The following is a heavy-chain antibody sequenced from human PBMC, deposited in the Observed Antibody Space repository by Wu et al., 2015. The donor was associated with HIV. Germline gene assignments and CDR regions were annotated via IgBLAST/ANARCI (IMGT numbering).Heavy chain of an antibody. Sequence: QVQLVQSGAEVKKPGSSVKVSCKASGGTFSSYAISWVRQAPGQGLEWMGGIIPIFGTTNYAQKFQGRVTITADASTSTAYMELSSLRSEDTAVYYCARDGSVTTRRYYYYYYMDVWGERDHGHRLL. CDR3: ARDGSVTTRRYYYYYYMDV. V-gene: IGHV1-69*12. D-gene: IGHD4-17*01. CDR2: IIPIFGTT. J-gene: IGHJ6*03. CDR1: GGTFSSYA.